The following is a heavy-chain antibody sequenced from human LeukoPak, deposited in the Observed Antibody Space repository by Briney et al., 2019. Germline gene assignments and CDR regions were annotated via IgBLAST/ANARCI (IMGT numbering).Heavy chain of an antibody. CDR3: ARVLAVPAAIGGWFDP. CDR2: INPNSGGT. CDR1: GYTSTGYY. J-gene: IGHJ5*02. Sequence: ASVKVSCKASGYTSTGYYMHWVRQAPGQGLEWMGWINPNSGGTNYAQKFQGRVTMTRDTSISTAYMELSRLRSDDTAVYYCARVLAVPAAIGGWFDPWGQGTLVTVSS. D-gene: IGHD2-2*01. V-gene: IGHV1-2*02.